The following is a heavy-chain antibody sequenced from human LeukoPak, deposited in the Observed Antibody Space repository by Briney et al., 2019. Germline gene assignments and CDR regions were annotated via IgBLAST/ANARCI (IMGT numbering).Heavy chain of an antibody. CDR1: GFTFSSYS. CDR3: AKEGITIFGVVNPADY. Sequence: PGGSLRLSCAASGFTFSSYSMNWVRQAPGKGLEWVSSISSSSSYIYYADSVKGRFTISRDNAKNSLYLQMNSLRAEDTAVYYCAKEGITIFGVVNPADYWGQGTLVTVSS. CDR2: ISSSSSYI. D-gene: IGHD3-3*01. J-gene: IGHJ4*02. V-gene: IGHV3-21*04.